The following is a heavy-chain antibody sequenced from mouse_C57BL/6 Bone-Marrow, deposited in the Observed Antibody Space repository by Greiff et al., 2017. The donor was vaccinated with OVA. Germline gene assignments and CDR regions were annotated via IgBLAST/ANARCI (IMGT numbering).Heavy chain of an antibody. J-gene: IGHJ2*01. V-gene: IGHV1-74*01. Sequence: QVQLQQPGAELVKPGASVKVSCKASGYTFTSYWMHWVKQRPGQGLEWIGTIHPSDNDTNYNQKFKGKATLTVDKSSSTAYMQLSSLTSEDSAVYYCAICYYYGSSYLDYWGQGTTLTVSS. CDR3: AICYYYGSSYLDY. CDR1: GYTFTSYW. D-gene: IGHD1-1*01. CDR2: IHPSDNDT.